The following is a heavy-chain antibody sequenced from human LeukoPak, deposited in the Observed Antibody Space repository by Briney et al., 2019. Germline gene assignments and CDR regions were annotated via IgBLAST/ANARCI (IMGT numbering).Heavy chain of an antibody. Sequence: SETLSLTCAVYGGSFSGYYWSWIRQPPGKGLEWIGEINHSGSTNYNPSLKSRLTISVDTSKNQFSLKLGSVTAADTAVYYCAREGSGTAFDPWGQGTLVTVSS. CDR2: INHSGST. V-gene: IGHV4-34*01. CDR1: GGSFSGYY. J-gene: IGHJ5*02. CDR3: AREGSGTAFDP. D-gene: IGHD3-10*01.